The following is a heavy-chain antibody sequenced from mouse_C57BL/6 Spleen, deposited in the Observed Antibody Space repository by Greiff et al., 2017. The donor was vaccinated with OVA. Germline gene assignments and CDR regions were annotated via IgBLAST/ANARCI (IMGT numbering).Heavy chain of an antibody. D-gene: IGHD2-2*01. Sequence: VQLQQPGAELVRPGTSVKLSCTASGYTFTSSWMHWVQQRPGQGLAWIGVIDPSANYTPYNQKFKGIATLTVDTSSSTAYMQLSSLTSEDSAVDYGARSGAMVTTGDGFAYWGQGTLVTVAA. J-gene: IGHJ3*01. CDR2: IDPSANYT. CDR1: GYTFTSSW. V-gene: IGHV1-59*01. CDR3: ARSGAMVTTGDGFAY.